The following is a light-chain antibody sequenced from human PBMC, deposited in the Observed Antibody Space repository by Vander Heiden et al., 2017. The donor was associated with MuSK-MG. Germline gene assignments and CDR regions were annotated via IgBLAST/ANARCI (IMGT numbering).Light chain of an antibody. Sequence: IQMTQSPSTLSASVGDKVTITCRASQNIDRWLAWYQQKPGKAPNLLIHDASSLESGVPSRFSGSGSGTEFTLTISSLQPDDLAAYYCQQYNSHPWTFGQGTKVEIK. CDR3: QQYNSHPWT. V-gene: IGKV1-5*01. CDR2: DAS. CDR1: QNIDRW. J-gene: IGKJ1*01.